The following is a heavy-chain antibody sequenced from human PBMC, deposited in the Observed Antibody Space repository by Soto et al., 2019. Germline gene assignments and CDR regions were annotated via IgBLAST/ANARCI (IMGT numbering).Heavy chain of an antibody. CDR3: ASRRGY. CDR2: INHSGST. Sequence: TSETLSLTCAVYGGSFSGYYWSWIRQPPGKGLEWIGEINHSGSTNYNPSLKSRVTISVDTSKNQFSLKLSSVTAADTAVYYCASRRGYWGQGTLVTVSS. J-gene: IGHJ4*02. CDR1: GGSFSGYY. V-gene: IGHV4-34*01.